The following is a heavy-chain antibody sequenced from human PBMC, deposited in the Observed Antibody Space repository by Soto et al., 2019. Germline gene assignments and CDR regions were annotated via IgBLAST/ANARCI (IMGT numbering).Heavy chain of an antibody. Sequence: PSETLSLTCAVYGGSFSGHYWSWIRQPPGKGLEWIGEINHSGSTNYSPSLKSRVTMSVDTSKKQFSLKLTSVTAADTAVYYCARLYYYDSSGYHFDGGDYWGQGTLVTVSS. D-gene: IGHD3-22*01. CDR2: INHSGST. CDR1: GGSFSGHY. J-gene: IGHJ4*02. V-gene: IGHV4-34*01. CDR3: ARLYYYDSSGYHFDGGDY.